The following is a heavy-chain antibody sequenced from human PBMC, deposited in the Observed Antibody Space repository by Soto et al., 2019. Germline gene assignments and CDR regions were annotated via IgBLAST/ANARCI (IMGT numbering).Heavy chain of an antibody. CDR1: GFNFRAYG. J-gene: IGHJ6*01. V-gene: IGHV3-30*18. CDR2: ISNDGSIK. Sequence: QVQLVESGGGVVQPGRSLRLACAASGFNFRAYGMHWVRQAPGKGLEWVAVISNDGSIKYYADSVKGRLTISRDNSKNTLFLQMNNVRAEDTAVYYCAKGSSSVYYYYYGMDVW. D-gene: IGHD6-6*01. CDR3: AKGSSSVYYYYYGMDV.